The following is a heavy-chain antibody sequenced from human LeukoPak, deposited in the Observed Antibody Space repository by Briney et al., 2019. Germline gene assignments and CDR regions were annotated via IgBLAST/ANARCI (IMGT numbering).Heavy chain of an antibody. CDR1: GFTFRSYW. CDR3: AKARGSYSQFDY. Sequence: GGSLRLSYAASGFTFRSYWMSWVRQAPGKGLEWVANIKQDGSEKYYVDSVKGRFTISRDSSKNTLYLQMNSLRAEDTAIYYCAKARGSYSQFDYWGQGTLVTVSS. D-gene: IGHD1-26*01. V-gene: IGHV3-7*03. J-gene: IGHJ4*02. CDR2: IKQDGSEK.